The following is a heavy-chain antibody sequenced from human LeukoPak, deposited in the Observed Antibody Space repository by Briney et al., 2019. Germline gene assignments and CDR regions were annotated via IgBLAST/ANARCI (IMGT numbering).Heavy chain of an antibody. CDR1: GFTFSNYG. CDR2: ISYDGSMK. CDR3: AKDRGFSFASGSSELEY. V-gene: IGHV3-30*18. J-gene: IGHJ4*02. D-gene: IGHD3-10*01. Sequence: GGSLRLSCAASGFTFSNYGMHWVRQAPGKGLEWVAVISYDGSMKYYADSVKGRFTISRDNSKNTLYLQMNSLRPEDTAVYYCAKDRGFSFASGSSELEYWGQGTLVTVSS.